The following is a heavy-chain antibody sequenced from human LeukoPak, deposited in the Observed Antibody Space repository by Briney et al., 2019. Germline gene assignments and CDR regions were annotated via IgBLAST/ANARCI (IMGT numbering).Heavy chain of an antibody. CDR2: INGDGRNI. CDR1: GFTFSSYS. CDR3: TRDLMDYDVSTGLHHYYMDV. V-gene: IGHV3-74*01. D-gene: IGHD3-9*01. Sequence: GGSLRLSCAASGFTFSSYSMNWVRQAPRKGLVWVSRINGDGRNINYADSVRGRFTISRDNAKNTLYLQMNTLRVEDTAVYYCTRDLMDYDVSTGLHHYYMDVWGQGTTVTVSS. J-gene: IGHJ6*02.